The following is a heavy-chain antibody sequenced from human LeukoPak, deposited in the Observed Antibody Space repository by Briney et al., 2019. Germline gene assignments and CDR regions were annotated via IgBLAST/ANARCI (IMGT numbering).Heavy chain of an antibody. J-gene: IGHJ4*02. CDR3: AVADPEEYYFDY. V-gene: IGHV4-38-2*02. Sequence: PSETLSLTCTVSGYSINSGFYWGWIRQPPGKGLEWIGSIYHSGSTHYKSSLKSRVTISVDTSKNQFSLKLSSVTAADTAVYYCAVADPEEYYFDYWGQGTLVTVSS. CDR1: GYSINSGFY. CDR2: IYHSGST.